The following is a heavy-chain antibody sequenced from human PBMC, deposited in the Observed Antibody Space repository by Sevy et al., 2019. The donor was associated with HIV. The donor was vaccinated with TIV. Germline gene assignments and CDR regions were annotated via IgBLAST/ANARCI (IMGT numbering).Heavy chain of an antibody. V-gene: IGHV4-30-4*01. CDR1: GGSISSGDYY. J-gene: IGHJ4*02. Sequence: SETLSLTCTVSGGSISSGDYYWSWIRQPPGKGLEWIGYIYYSGSTYYNPSLKRRVTISVDTSKNHFSLKLSSVTAADTAVYYCVRGLLGYYYDSSGYFDYWGQGTLVTVSS. CDR2: IYYSGST. CDR3: VRGLLGYYYDSSGYFDY. D-gene: IGHD3-22*01.